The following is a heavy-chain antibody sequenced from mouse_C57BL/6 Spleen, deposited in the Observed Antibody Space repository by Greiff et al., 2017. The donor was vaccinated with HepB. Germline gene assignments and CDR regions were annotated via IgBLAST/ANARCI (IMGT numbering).Heavy chain of an antibody. Sequence: EVKLMESGPGLVKPSQSLSLTCSVTGYSITSGYYWNWIRQFPGNKLEWMGYISYDGSNNYNPYLKKRNSITRDTSKNQFFLKLNSVTTEDTATYYCARDYGSSYWYFDVWGTGTTVTVSS. J-gene: IGHJ1*03. CDR1: GYSITSGYY. CDR2: ISYDGSN. V-gene: IGHV3-6*01. CDR3: ARDYGSSYWYFDV. D-gene: IGHD1-1*01.